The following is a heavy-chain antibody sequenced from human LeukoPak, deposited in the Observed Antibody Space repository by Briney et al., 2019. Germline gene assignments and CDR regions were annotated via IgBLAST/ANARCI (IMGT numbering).Heavy chain of an antibody. CDR3: ARDPPHRFTMIEKDS. Sequence: GGSLRLSCTASGFSFTTYWMAWVRQAPGKGLEWVANINEDGRHKNYLDSVKGRFTISRDNTKNSVYLQMNSLRAEDTVVYYCARDPPHRFTMIEKDSWGQGILVTVSS. CDR1: GFSFTTYW. J-gene: IGHJ4*02. D-gene: IGHD3-22*01. CDR2: INEDGRHK. V-gene: IGHV3-7*01.